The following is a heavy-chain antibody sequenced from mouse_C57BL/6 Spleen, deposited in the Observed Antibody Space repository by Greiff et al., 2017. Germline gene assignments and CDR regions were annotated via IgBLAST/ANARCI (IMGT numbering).Heavy chain of an antibody. D-gene: IGHD2-5*01. CDR2: ISYDGSN. CDR1: GYSITSGYY. CDR3: ARDYYSKRGFAY. V-gene: IGHV3-6*01. J-gene: IGHJ3*01. Sequence: EVKLVESGPGLVKPSQSLSLTCSVTGYSITSGYYWNWIRQFPGNKLEWMGYISYDGSNNYNPSLKNRISITRDTSKNQFFLKLNSVTTEDTATYYCARDYYSKRGFAYWGQGTLVTVSA.